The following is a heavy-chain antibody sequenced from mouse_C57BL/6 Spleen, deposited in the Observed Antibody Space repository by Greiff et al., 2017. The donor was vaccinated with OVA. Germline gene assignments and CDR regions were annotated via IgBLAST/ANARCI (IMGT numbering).Heavy chain of an antibody. V-gene: IGHV5-4*01. J-gene: IGHJ2*01. Sequence: EVMLVESGGGLVKPGGSLKLSCAASGFTFSSYAMSWVRQTPEKRLEWVATISDGGSYTYYPDNVKGRFTISRDNAKNNLYLQMSHLKSEDTAMYYCARDRVYYYGLDYWGQGTTLTVSS. D-gene: IGHD1-1*01. CDR1: GFTFSSYA. CDR3: ARDRVYYYGLDY. CDR2: ISDGGSYT.